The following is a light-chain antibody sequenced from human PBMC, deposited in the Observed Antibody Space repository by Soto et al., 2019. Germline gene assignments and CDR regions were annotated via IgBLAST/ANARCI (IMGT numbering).Light chain of an antibody. CDR1: NIGTKS. J-gene: IGLJ2*01. CDR3: QVWDSSTVV. Sequence: SYELTQPLSVSVALGQTARITGGGNNIGTKSVHWYQQKPGQAPVLVIYRDNNRPSGIPERFSGSNSGNTATLTISRAQAGDAADYSCQVWDSSTVVFGGGTKLTVL. CDR2: RDN. V-gene: IGLV3-9*01.